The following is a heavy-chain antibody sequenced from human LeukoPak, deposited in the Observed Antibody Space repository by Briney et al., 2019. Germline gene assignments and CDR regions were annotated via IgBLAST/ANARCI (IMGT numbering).Heavy chain of an antibody. CDR3: ARRFGGDYGVNYFDY. J-gene: IGHJ4*02. CDR2: IYYSGST. V-gene: IGHV4-59*08. Sequence: SETLSLTCTVSGGSISSYHWSWIRQPPGKGLEWIGYIYYSGSTNYNPSLKSRVTISVDTSKNQFSLKLSSVTAADTAVYYCARRFGGDYGVNYFDYWGQGTLVTVSS. D-gene: IGHD4-17*01. CDR1: GGSISSYH.